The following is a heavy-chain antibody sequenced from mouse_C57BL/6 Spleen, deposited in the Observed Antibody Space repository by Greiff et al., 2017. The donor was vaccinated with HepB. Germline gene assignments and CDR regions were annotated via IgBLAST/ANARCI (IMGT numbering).Heavy chain of an antibody. D-gene: IGHD1-1*01. CDR1: GYAFSSSW. J-gene: IGHJ2*01. V-gene: IGHV1-82*01. Sequence: VQLQQSGPELVKPGASVKISCKASGYAFSSSWMNWVKQRPGKGLEWIGRIYPGDGDTNYNGKFKGKATLTADKSSSTAYMQISSLTSEDSAVYFCAGGSSYGDYWGKGTTLTVSS. CDR2: IYPGDGDT. CDR3: AGGSSYGDY.